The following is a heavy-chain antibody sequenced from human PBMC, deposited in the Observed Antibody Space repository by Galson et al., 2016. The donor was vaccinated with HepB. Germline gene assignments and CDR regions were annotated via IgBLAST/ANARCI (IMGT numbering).Heavy chain of an antibody. CDR3: AKGARGYLDY. CDR1: GFTFSTSW. CDR2: GNNDGSDT. V-gene: IGHV3-74*01. J-gene: IGHJ4*02. Sequence: SLRLSCAASGFTFSTSWMHWVRQAPGEGLVWVSIGNNDGSDTRYADSVKGRFTISRDNAKNTRFLQMNSLRVEDTAVYYCAKGARGYLDYWGQGTLVTVSS.